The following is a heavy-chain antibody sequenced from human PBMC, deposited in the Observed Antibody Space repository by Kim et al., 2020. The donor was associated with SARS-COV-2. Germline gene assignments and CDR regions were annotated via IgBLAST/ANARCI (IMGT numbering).Heavy chain of an antibody. CDR3: ASAGGYCSSTSCPFDY. CDR1: GFTFSSYA. D-gene: IGHD2-2*01. V-gene: IGHV3-23*01. J-gene: IGHJ4*02. CDR2: ISGSGGST. Sequence: GGSLRLSCAASGFTFSSYAMSWVRQAPGKGLEWVSAISGSGGSTYYADSATGRFTITRDNSKNTLYLQMNSQRAEDTAVYYCASAGGYCSSTSCPFDYWGQGTLVTVSS.